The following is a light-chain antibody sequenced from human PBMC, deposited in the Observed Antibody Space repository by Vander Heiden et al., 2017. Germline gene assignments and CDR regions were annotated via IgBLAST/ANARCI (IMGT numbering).Light chain of an antibody. J-gene: IGLJ2*01. CDR1: SSNIGNNV. V-gene: IGLV1-51*01. CDR3: GTWDSGLSTIV. CDR2: DNN. Sequence: QSVLTQPPSVSAAPGQKVTIACSGSSSNIGNNVVSWCRQLPGAAPKLLIYDNNKRASGIPDRFSGSKSGTSATLGITGLQTGDEADYYCGTWDSGLSTIVFGGGTKLTVL.